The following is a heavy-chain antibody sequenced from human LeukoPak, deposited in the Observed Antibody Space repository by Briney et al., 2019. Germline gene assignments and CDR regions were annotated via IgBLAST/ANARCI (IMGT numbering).Heavy chain of an antibody. V-gene: IGHV4-61*01. Sequence: SETLSLTCTVSGGSISSSSYYWSWIRQPPGKGLEWIGYIYYSGSTNYNPSLKSRVTISVDTSKNQFSLKLSSVTAADTAVYYCARVLRLGEFVDYWGQGTLVTVSS. CDR3: ARVLRLGEFVDY. CDR1: GGSISSSSYY. CDR2: IYYSGST. D-gene: IGHD3-16*01. J-gene: IGHJ4*02.